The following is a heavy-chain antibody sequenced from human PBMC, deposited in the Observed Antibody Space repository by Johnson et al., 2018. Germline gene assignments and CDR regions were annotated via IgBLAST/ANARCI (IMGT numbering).Heavy chain of an antibody. Sequence: VQLQESGGGLVLPGGSLRLSCAASGFTFNVFAMSWVRQTPGKGLEWVSCISGSGGSTYYADSVKGRFTISRDNPKNTLYLQMKRLRAEEPAVDYCTKGPPLVYYYFYGMDVWGQGTTVTVSS. CDR2: ISGSGGST. CDR3: TKGPPLVYYYFYGMDV. V-gene: IGHV3-23*01. CDR1: GFTFNVFA. J-gene: IGHJ6*02. D-gene: IGHD2-8*02.